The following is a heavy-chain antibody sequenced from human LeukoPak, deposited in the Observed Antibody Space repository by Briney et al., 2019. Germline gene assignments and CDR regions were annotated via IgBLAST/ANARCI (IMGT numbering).Heavy chain of an antibody. CDR3: ARPSTWIAVAGKYFQH. CDR2: IYYSGST. Sequence: SETLSLTCTVSGGSISSGDYYWSWIRQPPGKGLEWIGYIYYSGSTYYNPSLKSRVTISVDTSKNQFSLRLSSVTAADTAVYYCARPSTWIAVAGKYFQHWGQGTLVTVSS. CDR1: GGSISSGDYY. V-gene: IGHV4-30-4*01. J-gene: IGHJ1*01. D-gene: IGHD6-19*01.